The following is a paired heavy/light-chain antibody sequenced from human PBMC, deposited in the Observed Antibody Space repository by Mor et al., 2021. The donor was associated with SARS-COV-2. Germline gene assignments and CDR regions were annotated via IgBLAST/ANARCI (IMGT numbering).Light chain of an antibody. CDR1: QSVSSSY. V-gene: IGKV3-20*01. CDR3: QHYASSPLYA. J-gene: IGKJ2*01. Sequence: EIVLTQSPGTLSLSPGERATLSCRASQSVSSSYLAWWQQKPGQAPRPLSYDASSRATDIPDRFSGSGSGTDFTVPMRRLEPEDFAVCYCQHYASSPLYAFDQGTKLEI. CDR2: DAS.
Heavy chain of an antibody. CDR2: ISSTGSTI. V-gene: IGHV3-11*01. Sequence: QVQLVESGGGLVKPGGSLRLSCAASGFTFSDYYMNWIRQAPGKGLEWVSYISSTGSTISYADSVKGRFTISRDNAKNSLYLQMNSLRDEDSAVYYCARRRVTVLGSHQYTTMDVWGQGTTVTVSS. D-gene: IGHD2-21*02. CDR1: GFTFSDYY. CDR3: ARRRVTVLGSHQYTTMDV. J-gene: IGHJ6*02.